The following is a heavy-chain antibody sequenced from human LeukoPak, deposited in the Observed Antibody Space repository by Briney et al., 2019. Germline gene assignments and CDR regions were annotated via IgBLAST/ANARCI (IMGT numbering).Heavy chain of an antibody. CDR1: GFTFSSYW. CDR2: IYSDGSSY. Sequence: GGSLRLSCAASGFTFSSYWMHWVRHAPGKGLVWVSRIYSDGSSYTADSVKGRFTISRDNAKDTLYLQMNSLRAEDTAVYYCARSTMVYYFDYWGQGTLVTVSS. D-gene: IGHD3-10*01. CDR3: ARSTMVYYFDY. V-gene: IGHV3-74*03. J-gene: IGHJ4*02.